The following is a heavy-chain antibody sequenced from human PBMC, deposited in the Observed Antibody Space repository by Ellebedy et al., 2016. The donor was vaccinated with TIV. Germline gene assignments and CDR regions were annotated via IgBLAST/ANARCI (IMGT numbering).Heavy chain of an antibody. J-gene: IGHJ4*02. V-gene: IGHV4-39*01. CDR3: ARPASSWYSGFDY. Sequence: SETLSLTCTVSGGSISSSSYHWAWIRQPPGKGLEWIGSIYYGGNTYYNPSLKSRVSISVDTSKNQFSLKLSSVTAADTAVYYCARPASSWYSGFDYWGQGALVTVSS. CDR1: GGSISSSSYH. D-gene: IGHD6-13*01. CDR2: IYYGGNT.